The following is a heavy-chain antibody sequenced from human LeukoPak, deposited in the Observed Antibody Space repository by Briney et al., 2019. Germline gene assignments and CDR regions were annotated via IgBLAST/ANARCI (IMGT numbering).Heavy chain of an antibody. V-gene: IGHV3-66*01. CDR3: ARLGLSGSWSYVGY. D-gene: IGHD1-26*01. J-gene: IGHJ4*02. CDR2: IYSGGST. Sequence: PGGSLRLSCAASGFTVSSNYMHWVRQAPGKGLEWVSVIYSGGSTYYADSVKGRFTISRDNSKNTLYLQMNSLRAEDTAVYYCARLGLSGSWSYVGYWGQGDLWSPSSQ. CDR1: GFTVSSNY.